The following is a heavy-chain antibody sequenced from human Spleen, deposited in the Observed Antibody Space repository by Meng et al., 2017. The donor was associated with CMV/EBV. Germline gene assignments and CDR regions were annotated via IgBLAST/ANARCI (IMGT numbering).Heavy chain of an antibody. CDR2: ISSSGSTI. V-gene: IGHV3-48*03. D-gene: IGHD6-6*01. CDR3: ARRSGYSSSSGAFDI. CDR1: GFTFSSYE. Sequence: GESLKISCAASGFTFSSYEMNWVRQAPGKGLEWVSYISSSGSTIYYADSVKGRFTISRDNAKNTLYLQMNSLRAEDTAVYYCARRSGYSSSSGAFDIWGQGTMVTVSS. J-gene: IGHJ3*02.